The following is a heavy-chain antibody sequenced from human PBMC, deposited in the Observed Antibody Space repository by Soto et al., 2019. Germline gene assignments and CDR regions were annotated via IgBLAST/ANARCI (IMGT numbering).Heavy chain of an antibody. CDR2: IKSKGSGETT. Sequence: QLVESGGGLVTPGKSVRLSCVGSGFSFTAAWMNWVRRAPGTGLEWVGRIKSKGSGETTDYSASVKGRFTISRDDSKNTVYLQMNSLKTEDTAVYYCSKQRGPSRSFYYGLEVWGQGSTVTVTS. J-gene: IGHJ6*01. CDR1: GFSFTAAW. D-gene: IGHD1-1*01. V-gene: IGHV3-15*07. CDR3: SKQRGPSRSFYYGLEV.